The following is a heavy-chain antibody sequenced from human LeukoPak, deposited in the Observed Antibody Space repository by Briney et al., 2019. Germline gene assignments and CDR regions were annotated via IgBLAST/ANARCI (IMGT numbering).Heavy chain of an antibody. CDR1: GFTFRSYG. CDR2: IWYDGSNK. V-gene: IGHV3-33*01. CDR3: ATVRGCGGDCYYIDY. D-gene: IGHD2-21*02. J-gene: IGHJ4*02. Sequence: GGSLRLSRAASGFTFRSYGMHWVRQAPGKGLEWVAIIWYDGSNKYYADSVKGRITISRDNSKNTLYLQMNSLRAEDTAVYYCATVRGCGGDCYYIDYWGQGTLVTVSS.